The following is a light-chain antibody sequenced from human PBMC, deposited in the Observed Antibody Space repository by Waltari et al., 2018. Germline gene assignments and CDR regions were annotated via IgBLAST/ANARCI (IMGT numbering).Light chain of an antibody. Sequence: SSELTQPPSVSVSPGQTARIPCPGDALPNHYASWYQKKPGQAPLLVIFKDSERPSLIPERFSGSSSGTVVALTISGVQAEDEADYFCQSADSTGTHRFFGGGTKLTVL. CDR1: ALPNHY. CDR2: KDS. J-gene: IGLJ2*01. CDR3: QSADSTGTHRF. V-gene: IGLV3-25*03.